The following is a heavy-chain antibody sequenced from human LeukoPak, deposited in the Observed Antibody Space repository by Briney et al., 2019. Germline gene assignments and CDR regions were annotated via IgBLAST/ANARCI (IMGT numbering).Heavy chain of an antibody. J-gene: IGHJ4*02. Sequence: GGSLRLSCAASGFTFSSYAMHWVRQAPGKGLEWVAVISYDGSNKYYADSVKGRFTISRDNAKNSLYLQMNSLRAEDTAVYYCARGSPVTGTTDYWGQGTLVTVSS. D-gene: IGHD1-7*01. V-gene: IGHV3-30*07. CDR2: ISYDGSNK. CDR1: GFTFSSYA. CDR3: ARGSPVTGTTDY.